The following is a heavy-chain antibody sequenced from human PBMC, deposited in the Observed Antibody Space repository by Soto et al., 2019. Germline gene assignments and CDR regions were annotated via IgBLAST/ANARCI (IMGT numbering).Heavy chain of an antibody. CDR3: ARVGAGYCSGGSCYGGYYFDY. CDR2: IKQDGSEK. Sequence: GGSLRLSCAASGFTFSSYWMSWVRQAPGKGLEWVANIKQDGSEKYYVDSVKGRFTISRDNAKNSLYLQMNSLRAEDTAVYYCARVGAGYCSGGSCYGGYYFDYWGQGTLVTVSS. D-gene: IGHD2-15*01. CDR1: GFTFSSYW. J-gene: IGHJ4*02. V-gene: IGHV3-7*01.